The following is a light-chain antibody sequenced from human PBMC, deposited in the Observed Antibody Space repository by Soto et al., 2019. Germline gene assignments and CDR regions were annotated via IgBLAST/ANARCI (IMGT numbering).Light chain of an antibody. CDR3: QQFNNYPIT. CDR2: DAS. Sequence: ATQLTQSPSSLSASAGDRVTITCRASQFISSALAWYQQKPGKPPILLIYDASTLQSGVPSRFSGRGFGTDFALTISSLQPEDFATYYCQQFNNYPITFGQGTRLEIK. V-gene: IGKV1D-13*01. CDR1: QFISSA. J-gene: IGKJ5*01.